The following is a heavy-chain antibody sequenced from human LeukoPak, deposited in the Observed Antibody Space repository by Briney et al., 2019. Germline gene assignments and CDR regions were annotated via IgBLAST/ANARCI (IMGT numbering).Heavy chain of an antibody. V-gene: IGHV3-21*01. Sequence: PGGSLRLSCAASGFTFKTYGMHWVRQAPGKGLEWVSSISSSSSYIYYADSAKGRFTISRDNAKNSLYLQMNSLRAEDTAVYYCARLDTEQQLVHGFDYWGQGTLVTVSS. J-gene: IGHJ4*02. CDR1: GFTFKTYG. CDR2: ISSSSSYI. CDR3: ARLDTEQQLVHGFDY. D-gene: IGHD6-13*01.